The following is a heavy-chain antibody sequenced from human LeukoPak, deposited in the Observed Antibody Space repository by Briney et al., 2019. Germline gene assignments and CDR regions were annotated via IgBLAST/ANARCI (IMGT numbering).Heavy chain of an antibody. CDR1: GFPFSSYA. Sequence: PGGSLRLSCSASGFPFSSYAMHWVRQAPGKGLEYVSAISDSGGSTYYADSVKGRFTISRDNSKNTLYLQMSSLRAEDTAVYYCAVTSGSYKRYYYGMDVWGQGTTVAVSS. CDR3: AVTSGSYKRYYYGMDV. D-gene: IGHD1-26*01. CDR2: ISDSGGST. V-gene: IGHV3-64D*09. J-gene: IGHJ6*02.